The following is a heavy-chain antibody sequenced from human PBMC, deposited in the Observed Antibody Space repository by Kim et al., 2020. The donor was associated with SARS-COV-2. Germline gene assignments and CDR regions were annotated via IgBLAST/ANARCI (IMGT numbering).Heavy chain of an antibody. CDR3: VSERGGGYFRH. D-gene: IGHD1-1*01. J-gene: IGHJ1*01. V-gene: IGHV1-18*01. Sequence: ASVKVSCKTSGYTFITYGLSWVRQAPGQGLEWMGWISAYNGNTNYAQKLQDRVTMTTDTSTSTAYMELRSLRSEDTAVYYCVSERGGGYFRHWGQGTLVTVSS. CDR2: ISAYNGNT. CDR1: GYTFITYG.